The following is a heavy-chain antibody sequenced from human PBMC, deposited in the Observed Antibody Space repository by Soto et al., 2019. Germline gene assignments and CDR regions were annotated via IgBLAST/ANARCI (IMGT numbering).Heavy chain of an antibody. D-gene: IGHD6-19*01. CDR3: AHIVVAGLGYYFDY. CDR1: GFSLSSTRMA. J-gene: IGHJ4*02. Sequence: QITLKESGPTLVKPTQTLTLTCTFSGFSLSSTRMAVGWIRQPPGKALEWLALIYWDDDKRYSPFLKSRLPITKDTSKNQVVLTMSNMDPVDTARYYWAHIVVAGLGYYFDYWGQGTLVTVSS. V-gene: IGHV2-5*02. CDR2: IYWDDDK.